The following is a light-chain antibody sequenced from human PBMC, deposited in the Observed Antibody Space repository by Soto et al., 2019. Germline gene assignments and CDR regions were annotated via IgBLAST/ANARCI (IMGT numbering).Light chain of an antibody. CDR1: SSNIGTNA. J-gene: IGLJ3*02. CDR3: APWDDSLNAWV. Sequence: QSVLTQPPSASGTPGQRVTISCSGSSSNIGTNAVNWYQQLPGTAPKLLIYNNNQRPSGVPDRFSGSKSGTSASLAISGLQSGHEAYYYCAPWDDSLNAWVLGGGTQMTV. CDR2: NNN. V-gene: IGLV1-44*01.